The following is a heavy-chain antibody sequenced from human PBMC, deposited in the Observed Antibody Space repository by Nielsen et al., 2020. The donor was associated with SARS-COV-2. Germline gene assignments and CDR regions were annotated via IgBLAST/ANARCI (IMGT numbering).Heavy chain of an antibody. D-gene: IGHD6-6*01. CDR2: ISYDGNNK. Sequence: GGSLRLSCAASGFTFSSYAMHWVRQAPGKGLEWVAGISYDGNNKYYADSVKGRFTISRDNSKNTLYLQMNILRAEDTAVYYCARETLDYSSSFVDYWGQGTLVTVSS. J-gene: IGHJ4*02. V-gene: IGHV3-30-3*01. CDR1: GFTFSSYA. CDR3: ARETLDYSSSFVDY.